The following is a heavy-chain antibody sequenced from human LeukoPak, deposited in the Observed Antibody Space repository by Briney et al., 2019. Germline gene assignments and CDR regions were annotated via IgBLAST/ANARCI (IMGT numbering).Heavy chain of an antibody. CDR1: GFTFSSYA. CDR3: AGDRCFDTSCSIDY. Sequence: PGRSLRLSCAASGFTFSSYAMHWVRQAPGKGLEGVAVISYDGSNKYYADSVKGRFTISRDNSKNTLYLQMNSLRAEDTAVYYCAGDRCFDTSCSIDYWGQGTLVTVSS. J-gene: IGHJ4*02. CDR2: ISYDGSNK. V-gene: IGHV3-30-3*01. D-gene: IGHD2-2*01.